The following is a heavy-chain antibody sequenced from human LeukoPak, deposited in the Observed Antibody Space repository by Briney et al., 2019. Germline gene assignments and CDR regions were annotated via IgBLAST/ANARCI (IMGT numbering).Heavy chain of an antibody. J-gene: IGHJ2*01. CDR2: ISASGGGT. CDR3: AKNLLGSEAFSWYFDL. Sequence: PGGSLRLSCAASGFTFSSDGMSWVRQVPGKGLEWVSSISASGGGTVYADSVKGRVTISRDNSKNTLYLQMHSLRAEDTAVYSCAKNLLGSEAFSWYFDLWGRGTLVTVSS. V-gene: IGHV3-23*01. CDR1: GFTFSSDG. D-gene: IGHD1-26*01.